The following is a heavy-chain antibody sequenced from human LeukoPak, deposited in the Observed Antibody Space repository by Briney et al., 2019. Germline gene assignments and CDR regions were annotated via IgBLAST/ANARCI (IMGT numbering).Heavy chain of an antibody. Sequence: GGSLRLSCAASGFTFSSYGMHWVRRAPGKGLEWVAAIWYDGSNKYYADSVKGRFTISRDNSKNTLYLQMNSLRAEDTAVYYCARSDDYYDSSGYSNWFDPWGQGTLVTVSS. CDR3: ARSDDYYDSSGYSNWFDP. CDR2: IWYDGSNK. V-gene: IGHV3-33*01. J-gene: IGHJ5*02. CDR1: GFTFSSYG. D-gene: IGHD3-22*01.